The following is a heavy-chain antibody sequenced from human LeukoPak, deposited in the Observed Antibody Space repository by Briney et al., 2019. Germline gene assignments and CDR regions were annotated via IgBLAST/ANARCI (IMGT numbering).Heavy chain of an antibody. Sequence: GESLSISCKGSGYIFPSYWITWVRQMPRKGLGWMGIIDPSDSYTNYSPYFQGHVTISADKSISTAYLQWSSLMASDTAMYYCARTYYDILTGYSLSDYWGQGTLVTVSS. CDR2: IDPSDSYT. J-gene: IGHJ4*02. D-gene: IGHD3-9*01. V-gene: IGHV5-10-1*01. CDR3: ARTYYDILTGYSLSDY. CDR1: GYIFPSYW.